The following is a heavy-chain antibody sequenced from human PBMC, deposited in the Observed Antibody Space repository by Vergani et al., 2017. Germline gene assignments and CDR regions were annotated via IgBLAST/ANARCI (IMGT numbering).Heavy chain of an antibody. J-gene: IGHJ4*02. Sequence: EVQLLESGGGLVQPGGSLRLSCAASGFTFSSYEMNWVRQAPGKGLEWVSYISSSGSTIYYADSVKGRFTISRDNAKHSLYLQMNSLRAEDTAVYYCARDYYDSSGYYSPFGYWGQGTLVTVSS. CDR2: ISSSGSTI. D-gene: IGHD3-22*01. CDR1: GFTFSSYE. V-gene: IGHV3-48*03. CDR3: ARDYYDSSGYYSPFGY.